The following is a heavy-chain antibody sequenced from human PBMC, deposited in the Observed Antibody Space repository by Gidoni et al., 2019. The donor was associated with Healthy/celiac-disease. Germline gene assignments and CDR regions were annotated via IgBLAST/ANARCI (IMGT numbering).Heavy chain of an antibody. CDR1: GGSISSYY. CDR2: IYYSGST. Sequence: QVQLQESGPGLVKPSETLSLTCTVSGGSISSYYWSWIRQPPGKGLEWIGYIYYSGSTNSNPSLKSRVTISVDTSKTQFSLKLSSVTAADTAVYYCARDVGYGILDYWGQGTLVTVSS. CDR3: ARDVGYGILDY. D-gene: IGHD4-17*01. V-gene: IGHV4-59*01. J-gene: IGHJ4*02.